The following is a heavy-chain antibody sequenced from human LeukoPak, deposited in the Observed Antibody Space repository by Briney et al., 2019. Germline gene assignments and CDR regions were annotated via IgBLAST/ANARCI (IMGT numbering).Heavy chain of an antibody. J-gene: IGHJ4*02. V-gene: IGHV1-2*04. CDR3: ARGQYCSSTSCFPDY. CDR1: GYTFTGYY. CDR2: INPNSGGT. Sequence: ASVKVSCKASGYTFTGYYMHWVRQAPGQGLEWMGWINPNSGGTNYAQKFQGWVTMTRDTSISTAYMELSRLRCDDTAVYYCARGQYCSSTSCFPDYWGQGTLVTVSS. D-gene: IGHD2-2*01.